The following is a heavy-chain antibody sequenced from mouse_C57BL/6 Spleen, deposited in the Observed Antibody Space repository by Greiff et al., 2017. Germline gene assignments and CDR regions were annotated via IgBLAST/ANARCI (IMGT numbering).Heavy chain of an antibody. D-gene: IGHD2-3*01. CDR1: GYTFTEYT. CDR2: FYPGSGSI. Sequence: VMLVESGAELVKPGASVKLSCKASGYTFTEYTIHWVKQRSGQGLEWIGWFYPGSGSIKYNEKFKDKDTLTADKSSSTVYMELSRLTSEDSAVYFCARHEDGYDHWYFDVWGTGTTVTVSS. V-gene: IGHV1-62-2*01. CDR3: ARHEDGYDHWYFDV. J-gene: IGHJ1*03.